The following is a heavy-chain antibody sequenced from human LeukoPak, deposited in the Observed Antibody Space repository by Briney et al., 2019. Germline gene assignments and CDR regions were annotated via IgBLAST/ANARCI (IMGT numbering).Heavy chain of an antibody. D-gene: IGHD6-19*01. CDR3: ARDKSPNSSGWYF. J-gene: IGHJ4*02. CDR2: ISYDGSNK. Sequence: PGRSLRLSCAASGFTFSSYAMHWVRQAPGKGLEWVAVISYDGSNKYNADSVKGRFTISRDNSKNTLYLQMNSLRAEDTAVYYCARDKSPNSSGWYFWGQGTLVTVSS. V-gene: IGHV3-30*04. CDR1: GFTFSSYA.